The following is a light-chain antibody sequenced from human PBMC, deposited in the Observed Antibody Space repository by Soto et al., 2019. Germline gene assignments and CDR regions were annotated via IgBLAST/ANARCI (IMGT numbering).Light chain of an antibody. CDR2: NDR. Sequence: QSVLTQPPSASGTPGQRVTISCSGSSSNIGGNTVNWYQQLPGTAPRLLIYNDRQRPSEVPDRFSASKSGTSASLAISGLQSEDEGDYYCATWDASLSLLYVFGTGTKVTVL. CDR1: SSNIGGNT. V-gene: IGLV1-44*01. CDR3: ATWDASLSLLYV. J-gene: IGLJ1*01.